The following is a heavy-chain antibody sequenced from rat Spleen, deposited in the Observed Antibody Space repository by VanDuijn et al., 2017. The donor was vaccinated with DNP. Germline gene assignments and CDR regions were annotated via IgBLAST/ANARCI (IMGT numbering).Heavy chain of an antibody. V-gene: IGHV2-72*01. D-gene: IGHD1-2*01. CDR2: IWAGGST. CDR1: GFSLTTYG. CDR3: ARHLAAYYAMDA. J-gene: IGHJ4*01. Sequence: QVQLKESGPGLVQPSQTLSLTCTVSGFSLTTYGVGWVRQPLGKGLVWMGTIWAGGSTNYNSAVQSRLSISRDTSKSQVFLKMNSLQPEDTGTYYCARHLAAYYAMDAWGQGTSVTVSS.